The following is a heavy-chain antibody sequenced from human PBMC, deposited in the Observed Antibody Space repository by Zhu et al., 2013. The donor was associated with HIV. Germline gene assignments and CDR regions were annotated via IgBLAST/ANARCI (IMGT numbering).Heavy chain of an antibody. CDR1: GYSFTSYD. CDR3: ARDYARYFDY. J-gene: IGHJ4*02. Sequence: QVQLVQSGAEVKNPGASVKVSCKASGYSFTSYDINWLRQATGQGLEWMGWMNPNSGNTGYAQKFQGRVTMTTDTSTSTAYMELRSLRSDDTAVYYCARDYARYFDYWGQGTLVTVSS. D-gene: IGHD3-16*01. V-gene: IGHV1-8*01. CDR2: MNPNSGNT.